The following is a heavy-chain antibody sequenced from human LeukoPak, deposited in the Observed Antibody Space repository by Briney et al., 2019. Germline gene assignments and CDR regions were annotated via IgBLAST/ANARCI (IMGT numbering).Heavy chain of an antibody. Sequence: ASVKVSCKASGYTFTGYYTHWVRQAPGQGLEWMGWINPNSGGTNYAQKFQGRVTMTRDTSISTAYMELSRLRSDDTAVYYCASLRDGYNPFDYWGQGTLVTVSS. J-gene: IGHJ4*02. D-gene: IGHD5-24*01. CDR1: GYTFTGYY. V-gene: IGHV1-2*02. CDR2: INPNSGGT. CDR3: ASLRDGYNPFDY.